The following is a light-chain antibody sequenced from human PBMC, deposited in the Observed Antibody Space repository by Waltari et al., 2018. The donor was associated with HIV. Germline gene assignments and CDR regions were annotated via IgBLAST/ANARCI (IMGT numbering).Light chain of an antibody. Sequence: QTVVTQEPSFSVSPGGTVTLTFGLNSGSVSTTSFPSWYQQTPGQAPRTHIYCTNMRSSGVPDRFSGSILGNKAALTMTGAQADDESDYCCLVHMGHGAWVFGGGTKLTVL. J-gene: IGLJ3*02. V-gene: IGLV8-61*01. CDR1: SGSVSTTSF. CDR3: LVHMGHGAWV. CDR2: CTN.